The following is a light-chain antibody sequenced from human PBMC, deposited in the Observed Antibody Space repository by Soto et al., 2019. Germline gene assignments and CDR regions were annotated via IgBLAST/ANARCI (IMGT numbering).Light chain of an antibody. J-gene: IGLJ1*01. CDR2: DVS. CDR3: SSYISGSTPFL. V-gene: IGLV2-14*01. CDR1: SSDIGGYNY. Sequence: QSALTQPASVSGSPGQSITISCTGTSSDIGGYNYVSWFQQHPGKAPKLLIYDVSNRPSGVSIRFSGSQTANRASLTISLLHAEHEADYYCSSYISGSTPFLFGTGTKLTAL.